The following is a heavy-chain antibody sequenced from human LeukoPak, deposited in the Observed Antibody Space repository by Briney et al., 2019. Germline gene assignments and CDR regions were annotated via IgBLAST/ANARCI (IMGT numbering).Heavy chain of an antibody. V-gene: IGHV4-34*01. CDR1: GGSFSDYY. CDR2: INHSGST. J-gene: IGHJ6*02. D-gene: IGHD2-15*01. Sequence: PSETLSLTCAVYGGSFSDYYWNRIRQPPGKGLEWIGEINHSGSTNYNPSLKSRVTISVDTSKNQFSLKLSSVTAADTAVYYCARGGVVAAILRPYGMDVWGQGTTVTVSS. CDR3: ARGGVVAAILRPYGMDV.